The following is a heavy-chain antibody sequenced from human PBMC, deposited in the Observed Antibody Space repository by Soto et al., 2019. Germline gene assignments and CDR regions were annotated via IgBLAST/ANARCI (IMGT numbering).Heavy chain of an antibody. V-gene: IGHV3-23*01. CDR2: IVGSSGST. CDR1: GFTFTNYA. Sequence: PGESLKISCAASGFTFTNYAVNWVRQAPGKGLEWVSGIVGSSGSTYYADSVKGRFTISRDNSKNTLYLQMHSLRGEETAIYFCAKGSGGGVIRNTCDYWGKGTRGTASS. D-gene: IGHD3-16*02. J-gene: IGHJ4*02. CDR3: AKGSGGGVIRNTCDY.